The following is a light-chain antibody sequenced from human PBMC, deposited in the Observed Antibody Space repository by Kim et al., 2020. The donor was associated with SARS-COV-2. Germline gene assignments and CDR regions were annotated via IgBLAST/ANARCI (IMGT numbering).Light chain of an antibody. V-gene: IGLV3-1*01. J-gene: IGLJ2*01. CDR3: QAWDSSTVV. Sequence: VSPGQTASITCSGDKLGDKYACWYQQKPGQSPVLVIYQDSKRRSGIPERFSGSNSGNTATLTISGTQAMDEADYYCQAWDSSTVVFGGGTQLTVL. CDR2: QDS. CDR1: KLGDKY.